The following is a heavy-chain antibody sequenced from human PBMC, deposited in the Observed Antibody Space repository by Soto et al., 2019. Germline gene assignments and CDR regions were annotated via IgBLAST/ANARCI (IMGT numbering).Heavy chain of an antibody. CDR3: TTDYYDSSGYLDY. CDR2: IKSKTDGGTT. Sequence: PGGSLRLSCAASGFTFSNAWMSWVRQAPGKGLEWVGRIKSKTDGGTTDYAAPVKGRFTISRDDSKNTLYLQMNSLKTEDTAVYYCTTDYYDSSGYLDYWGQGTLVTVSS. CDR1: GFTFSNAW. J-gene: IGHJ4*02. D-gene: IGHD3-22*01. V-gene: IGHV3-15*01.